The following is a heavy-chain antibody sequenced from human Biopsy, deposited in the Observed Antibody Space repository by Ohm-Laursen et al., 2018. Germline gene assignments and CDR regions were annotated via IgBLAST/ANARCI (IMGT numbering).Heavy chain of an antibody. J-gene: IGHJ4*02. D-gene: IGHD2-15*01. CDR3: ASDLLGREGYCGGRNCQIAY. CDR2: IIPIFDTA. Sequence: ASVKVSCNASGGTLSNYAINWVRQAPGQGLEWMGGIIPIFDTANYAQKFQDRVTITADKSTFTAYMELSSLRSEDTAVYYCASDLLGREGYCGGRNCQIAYWGQGTLVTVSS. V-gene: IGHV1-69*06. CDR1: GGTLSNYA.